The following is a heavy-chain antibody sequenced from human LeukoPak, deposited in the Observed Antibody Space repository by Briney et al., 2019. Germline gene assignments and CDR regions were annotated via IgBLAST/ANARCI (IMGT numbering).Heavy chain of an antibody. D-gene: IGHD3-22*01. CDR1: GYTFTGYY. V-gene: IGHV1-2*02. CDR3: ARGGPLYYYDSSGLDY. Sequence: ASVKVSCKASGYTFTGYYMHWVRQAPGQGLEWMGWINPNSGGTNYAQKFQGRVTMTRDTSISTAYMELSRLRSDDTAAYYCARGGPLYYYDSSGLDYWGQGTLVTVSS. J-gene: IGHJ4*02. CDR2: INPNSGGT.